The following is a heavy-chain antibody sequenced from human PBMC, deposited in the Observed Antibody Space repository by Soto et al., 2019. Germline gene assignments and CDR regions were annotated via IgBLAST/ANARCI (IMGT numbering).Heavy chain of an antibody. D-gene: IGHD3-10*01. CDR2: IAPHSGRT. Sequence: QVQLVQSGPEVKKPGASVRVSCMTSGYAFTSYGVNWVRQAPGQGLEWMGWIAPHSGRTTYLPKFQGRVTITADAATNTAYMGLGSLSSDDTGIYFCARAATGSYHSAYWGQGTVVTVSS. V-gene: IGHV1-18*04. CDR1: GYAFTSYG. CDR3: ARAATGSYHSAY. J-gene: IGHJ4*02.